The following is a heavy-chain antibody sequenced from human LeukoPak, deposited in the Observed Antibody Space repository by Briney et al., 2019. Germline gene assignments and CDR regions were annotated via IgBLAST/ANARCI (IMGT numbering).Heavy chain of an antibody. CDR2: IYYTGST. CDR3: ARGVSWYLNFDC. Sequence: SETLSLTCTVSGGSISTYYWSWIRHTPEKGLELIGYIYYTGSTNYNPSLKSRVTISVATSKNRFSLKLTSVTAADTAVYYCARGVSWYLNFDCWGQGTLVTVSS. CDR1: GGSISTYY. V-gene: IGHV4-59*01. J-gene: IGHJ4*02. D-gene: IGHD6-13*01.